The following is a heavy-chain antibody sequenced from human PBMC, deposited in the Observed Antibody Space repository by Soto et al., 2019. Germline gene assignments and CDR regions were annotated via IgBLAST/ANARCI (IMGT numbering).Heavy chain of an antibody. V-gene: IGHV4-31*03. D-gene: IGHD3-10*01. J-gene: IGHJ6*02. CDR2: IDYSGTT. CDR1: GGSISSGGYY. Sequence: QVQLQESGPGLVKPSQTLSLTCTVSGGSISSGGYYWTWIRQHPGKGLEWIGYIDYSGTTYYNPSLKSRLIISRDMSKNQFYLGLSSVTAADTAVYYCAGPGDYDKDVWGQGTSVTVSS. CDR3: AGPGDYDKDV.